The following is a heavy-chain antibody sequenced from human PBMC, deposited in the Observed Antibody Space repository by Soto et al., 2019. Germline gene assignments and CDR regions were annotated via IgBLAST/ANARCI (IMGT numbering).Heavy chain of an antibody. V-gene: IGHV1-18*01. CDR1: GYTFTSYG. CDR2: ISAYNGNT. D-gene: IGHD1-7*01. Sequence: ASVTFSCTASGYTFTSYGISWVRQAPGQGLEWMGWISAYNGNTNYAQKLQGRVTMTTDTSTSTAYMELRSLKASDTAIYFCARGGFIGTPPDYWGQGTRVTVSS. J-gene: IGHJ4*02. CDR3: ARGGFIGTPPDY.